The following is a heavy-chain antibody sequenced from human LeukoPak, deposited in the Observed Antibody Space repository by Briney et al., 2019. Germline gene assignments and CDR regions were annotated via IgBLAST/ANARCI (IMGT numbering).Heavy chain of an antibody. D-gene: IGHD2-15*01. CDR1: GFTFSSYW. Sequence: GGSLRLSCAASGFTFSSYWMHWVRQVPGKGLVWVSRITSEGSSTSYADSVKGRFTISRDNAKNTLYLQMNSLGAEDTAVHYCARGSSVVALDWGQGTLVTVSS. J-gene: IGHJ4*02. CDR2: ITSEGSST. CDR3: ARGSSVVALD. V-gene: IGHV3-74*01.